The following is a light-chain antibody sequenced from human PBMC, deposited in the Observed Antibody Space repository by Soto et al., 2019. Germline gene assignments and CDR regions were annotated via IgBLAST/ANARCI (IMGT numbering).Light chain of an antibody. CDR3: QQYGSSGT. Sequence: EIVLTQSPGTLSLSPGERDTLSSRASQSVSNNYLAWYQQKPGQAPRVLIYGASNRATGIPDRFSGSGSGTDFTLTISRLEPEDFAVYYCQQYGSSGTFGQGTKVDIK. V-gene: IGKV3-20*01. J-gene: IGKJ1*01. CDR1: QSVSNNY. CDR2: GAS.